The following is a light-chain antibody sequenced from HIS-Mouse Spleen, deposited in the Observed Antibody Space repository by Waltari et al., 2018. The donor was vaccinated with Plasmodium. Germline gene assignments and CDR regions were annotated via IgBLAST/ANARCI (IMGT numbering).Light chain of an antibody. V-gene: IGLV3-1*01. J-gene: IGLJ2*01. CDR2: QDS. CDR3: QAWDSSTVV. Sequence: SYELTQPPSVSVSPGQTASITCPGDKLGDKYACWYQQKPGQSPVLVIYQDSKRPSGNPEQFSGSNAGNTGILTISVTQAMDEADYYCQAWDSSTVVFGGGTKLTVL. CDR1: KLGDKY.